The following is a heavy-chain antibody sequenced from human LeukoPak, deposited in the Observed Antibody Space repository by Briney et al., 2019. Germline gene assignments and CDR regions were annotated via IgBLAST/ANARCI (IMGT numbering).Heavy chain of an antibody. CDR2: ISYIGRT. J-gene: IGHJ3*02. CDR3: ARDLVTVTKGFDI. V-gene: IGHV4-59*11. Sequence: PSETLSLTCAVSDDSFSSHYWTWIRQPPGKGLEWIGYISYIGRTNYNPSPKSRVTISIGTSKNQFSLKLTSVTAADTAVYYCARDLVTVTKGFDIWGQGTMVSVSS. D-gene: IGHD4-17*01. CDR1: DDSFSSHY.